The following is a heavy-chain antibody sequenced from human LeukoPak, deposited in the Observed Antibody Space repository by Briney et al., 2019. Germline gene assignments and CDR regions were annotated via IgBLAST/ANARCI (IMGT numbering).Heavy chain of an antibody. CDR3: ARGGYCSGGSCNAFDI. CDR2: IYYSGST. J-gene: IGHJ3*02. Sequence: PSETLSLTCTVSGGSISSYYWSWIRQPPGKGLEWIGYIYYSGSTNYNPSLKSRVTISVDTSKNQFSLKLSSVTAADTAVYYCARGGYCSGGSCNAFDIWGQGTMVTVSS. D-gene: IGHD2-15*01. V-gene: IGHV4-59*12. CDR1: GGSISSYY.